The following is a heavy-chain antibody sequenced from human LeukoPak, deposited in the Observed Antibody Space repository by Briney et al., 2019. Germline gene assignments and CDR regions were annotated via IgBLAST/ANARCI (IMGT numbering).Heavy chain of an antibody. Sequence: RASVKVSCKASGYTFTSYGISWVRQAPGQGLEWMGWISAYNGNTNYAQKLQGRVTMTTDTSTSTVYMELSSLRSEDTAVYYCARDNNVVVPAAYGGWFDPWGQGTLVTVSS. CDR2: ISAYNGNT. D-gene: IGHD2-2*01. CDR1: GYTFTSYG. V-gene: IGHV1-18*01. CDR3: ARDNNVVVPAAYGGWFDP. J-gene: IGHJ5*02.